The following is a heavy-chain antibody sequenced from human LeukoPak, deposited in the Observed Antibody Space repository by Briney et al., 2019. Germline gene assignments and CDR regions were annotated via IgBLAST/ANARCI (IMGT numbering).Heavy chain of an antibody. CDR1: GFIFSSYA. Sequence: PGGSLRLSCAASGFIFSSYAMSWVRQAPGQGLEWVSGMSGNGGTTYYADSVKGRFTISRDNSKNTLYLQMNNLRVEDTAVYYCARRDDYDSNGYSPLFDYWGQGTLVTVSS. CDR2: MSGNGGTT. J-gene: IGHJ4*02. D-gene: IGHD3-22*01. CDR3: ARRDDYDSNGYSPLFDY. V-gene: IGHV3-23*01.